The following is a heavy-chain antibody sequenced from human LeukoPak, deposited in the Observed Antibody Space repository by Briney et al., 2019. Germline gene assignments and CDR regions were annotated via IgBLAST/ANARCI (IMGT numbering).Heavy chain of an antibody. CDR1: GFTFSSYG. D-gene: IGHD3-3*01. CDR2: IRYDGSNK. Sequence: RAGGSLRLSCAASGFTFSSYGMHWVRQAPGKGLEWVAFIRYDGSNKYYADSVKGRFTISRDNSKNTLYLQMNSLRAEDTAVYYCAKGFHLDDFWSGYYSIDYWGQGTLVTVSS. CDR3: AKGFHLDDFWSGYYSIDY. V-gene: IGHV3-30*02. J-gene: IGHJ4*02.